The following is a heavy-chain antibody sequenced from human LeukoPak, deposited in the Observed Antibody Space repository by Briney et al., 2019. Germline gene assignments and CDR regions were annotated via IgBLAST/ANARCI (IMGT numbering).Heavy chain of an antibody. J-gene: IGHJ6*02. CDR1: GGSLSSRSYY. V-gene: IGHV4-39*07. CDR3: AREGGITFGVVLTRTYYYYGMDV. CDR2: INHSGST. D-gene: IGHD3-3*01. Sequence: SQTLSLTRTVSGGSLSSRSYYWSWIRQTPGKGLEWIGEINHSGSTHSNPSPKSRDTISVDTSKNQFSLKLSSVSAADTAVYDCAREGGITFGVVLTRTYYYYGMDVWGQGTTVTVSS.